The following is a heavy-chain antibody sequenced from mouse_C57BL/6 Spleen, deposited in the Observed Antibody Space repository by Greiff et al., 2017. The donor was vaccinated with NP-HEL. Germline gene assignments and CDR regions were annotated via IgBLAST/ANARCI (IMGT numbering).Heavy chain of an antibody. CDR3: TRLIYDGYPFAY. J-gene: IGHJ3*01. CDR2: IDPETGGT. V-gene: IGHV1-15*01. Sequence: VQLQQSGAELVRPGASVTLSCKASGYTFTDYEMHWVKQTPVHGLEWIGAIDPETGGTAYNQKFKGKAILTADKSSSTAYMELRSLTSEDSAVYYCTRLIYDGYPFAYWGQGTLVTVSA. CDR1: GYTFTDYE. D-gene: IGHD2-3*01.